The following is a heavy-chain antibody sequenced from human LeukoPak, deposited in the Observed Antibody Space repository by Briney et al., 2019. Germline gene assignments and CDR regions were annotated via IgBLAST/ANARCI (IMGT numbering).Heavy chain of an antibody. CDR3: ARARPFDYGMDV. D-gene: IGHD6-6*01. CDR2: IYSGGST. V-gene: IGHV3-66*02. CDR1: GFTVGSNY. J-gene: IGHJ6*02. Sequence: GGSLRLSCAASGFTVGSNYMSWVRQAPGKGLEWVSVIYSGGSTYYADSVKGRFTISRDNSKNTLYLQMNSLRAEDTAVYYCARARPFDYGMDVWGQGTTVTVSS.